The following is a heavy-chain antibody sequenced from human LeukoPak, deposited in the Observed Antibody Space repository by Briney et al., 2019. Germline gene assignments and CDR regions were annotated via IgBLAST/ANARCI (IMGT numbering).Heavy chain of an antibody. J-gene: IGHJ2*01. CDR2: ISSNGGST. D-gene: IGHD2-15*01. Sequence: PGGSLRLSCSASGFTLSSYAMHRVRQAPGKGLKDVSAISSNGGSTYYADSVKGRFTISRDNSKNTLYLQMSSLRTEDSAIYYCVKLVAPGAIWYFDLWGRGTLVTVSS. V-gene: IGHV3-64D*09. CDR1: GFTLSSYA. CDR3: VKLVAPGAIWYFDL.